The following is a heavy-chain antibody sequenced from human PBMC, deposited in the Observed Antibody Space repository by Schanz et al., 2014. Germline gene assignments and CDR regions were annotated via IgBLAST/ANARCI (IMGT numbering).Heavy chain of an antibody. CDR2: ISDSGTYT. V-gene: IGHV3-11*05. Sequence: QVQVVQSGGGLVKPGGSLRLSCAASGFVFGDYYMTWIRQAPGKGLEWLSYISDSGTYTNYADSVKGRFTISRDNAKRSLYLQMYNLRGEDAGGIACAASSGWHPATDYWGQGTLVTVSS. CDR1: GFVFGDYY. CDR3: AASSGWHPATDY. J-gene: IGHJ4*02. D-gene: IGHD6-19*01.